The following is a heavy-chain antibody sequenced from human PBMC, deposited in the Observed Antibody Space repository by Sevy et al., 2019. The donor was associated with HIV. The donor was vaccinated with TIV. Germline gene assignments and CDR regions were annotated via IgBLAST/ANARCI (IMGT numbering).Heavy chain of an antibody. D-gene: IGHD1-26*01. CDR3: ARRGVGATGVFDS. CDR2: IYPADSDT. CDR1: GYSFTTYW. J-gene: IGHJ4*02. V-gene: IGHV5-51*01. Sequence: GESLKISCKGSGYSFTTYWIGWVRQMPGKGLEWMGFIYPADSDTRYSPSFQGQVTMSADKSINTAYLQWGSLKASDTAMYYCARRGVGATGVFDSWGQGTLVTVSS.